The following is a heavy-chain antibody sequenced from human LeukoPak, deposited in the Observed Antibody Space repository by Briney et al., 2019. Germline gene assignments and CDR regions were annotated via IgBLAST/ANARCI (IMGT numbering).Heavy chain of an antibody. J-gene: IGHJ3*02. CDR1: GGTFSSYA. Sequence: SVKVSCKASGGTFSSYAISWVRQAPGQGLEWMGGIIPIFGTANYAQKFQGGVTITADESTSTAYMELSSLRSEDTAVYYCASSAVAATPFRGPFDIWGQGTMVTVSS. D-gene: IGHD2-15*01. CDR3: ASSAVAATPFRGPFDI. CDR2: IIPIFGTA. V-gene: IGHV1-69*13.